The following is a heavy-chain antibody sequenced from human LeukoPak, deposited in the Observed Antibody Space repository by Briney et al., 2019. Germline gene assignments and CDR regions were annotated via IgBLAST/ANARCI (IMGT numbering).Heavy chain of an antibody. Sequence: PGGSLRLSCAASGFSFSNNGIHWVRQAPGKGLEWVAFVQSDGNPKYYADSVRGRFTISRDNSKKTCYLQMDSLRAEDTAVYYCAREASTEIIGGMDVRGQGTTVTVTS. D-gene: IGHD2-8*02. J-gene: IGHJ6*02. CDR2: VQSDGNPK. V-gene: IGHV3-30*02. CDR1: GFSFSNNG. CDR3: AREASTEIIGGMDV.